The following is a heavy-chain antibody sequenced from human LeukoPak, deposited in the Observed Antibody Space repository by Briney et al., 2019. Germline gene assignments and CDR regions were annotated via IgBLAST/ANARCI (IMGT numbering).Heavy chain of an antibody. CDR3: AKAHDSSGYTPDY. V-gene: IGHV3-9*01. CDR2: ISWNSGSI. Sequence: PGGSLRLSCAASGFTFDDYAMHWVRQAPRKGLEWVSGISWNSGSIGYADSVKGRFTISRDNAKNSLYLQMNSLRAEDTALYYCAKAHDSSGYTPDYWGQGTLVTVSS. J-gene: IGHJ4*02. CDR1: GFTFDDYA. D-gene: IGHD3-22*01.